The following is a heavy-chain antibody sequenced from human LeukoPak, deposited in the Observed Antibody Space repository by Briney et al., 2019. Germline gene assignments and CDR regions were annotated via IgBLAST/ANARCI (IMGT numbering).Heavy chain of an antibody. Sequence: GGSLRLACAASAFTFSSYWMDWVRQAPGKGLVWVSRINSDGSSTSYADSVKGRFTISRDNAKNTLYLQMNSLRAEDTAVYYCARGVGYCSSTSCYWWFDPWGQGTLVTVSS. CDR2: INSDGSST. V-gene: IGHV3-74*01. J-gene: IGHJ5*02. D-gene: IGHD2-2*01. CDR1: AFTFSSYW. CDR3: ARGVGYCSSTSCYWWFDP.